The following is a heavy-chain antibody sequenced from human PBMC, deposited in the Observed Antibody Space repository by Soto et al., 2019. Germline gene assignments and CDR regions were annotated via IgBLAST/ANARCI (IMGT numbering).Heavy chain of an antibody. Sequence: QITLKESGPTLVKPTQTLTLTCTFSGSSFSTSRVGVGWIRQPPGKALEWLAVIYWDDDKRYSPSLKSRLTITKDTSKDQVDLIMTNLDPVDTATYYCAHSTVGNGSEYDYWGQGTRVTVSS. J-gene: IGHJ4*02. V-gene: IGHV2-5*02. CDR3: AHSTVGNGSEYDY. CDR1: GSSFSTSRVG. D-gene: IGHD3-10*01. CDR2: IYWDDDK.